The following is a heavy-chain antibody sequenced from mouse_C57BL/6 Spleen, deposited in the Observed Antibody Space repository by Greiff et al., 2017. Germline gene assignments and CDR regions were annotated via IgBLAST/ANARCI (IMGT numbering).Heavy chain of an antibody. D-gene: IGHD4-1*02. CDR2: IYPGSGNT. CDR3: APTGTTWFAY. CDR1: GYSFTSYY. V-gene: IGHV1-66*01. J-gene: IGHJ3*01. Sequence: VMLKQSGPELVKPGASVKISCKASGYSFTSYYIHWVKQRPGQGLEWIGWIYPGSGNTKYNEKFKGKATLTADTSSSTAYMQLSSLTSEDSAVYYCAPTGTTWFAYWGQGTLVTVSA.